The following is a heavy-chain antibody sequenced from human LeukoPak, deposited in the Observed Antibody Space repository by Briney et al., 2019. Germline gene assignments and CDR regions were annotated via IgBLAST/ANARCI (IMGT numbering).Heavy chain of an antibody. J-gene: IGHJ4*02. CDR2: INGYGSST. Sequence: GGSLRLSCAASGFTFVSYWMHWVRQAPGKGLVWVSRINGYGSSTDFADSVKGRFTISRDNAKNTLYLQMNSLRAEDTAVYYCARHSRDGYNLGYWGQGTLVTVSS. CDR1: GFTFVSYW. D-gene: IGHD5-24*01. V-gene: IGHV3-74*01. CDR3: ARHSRDGYNLGY.